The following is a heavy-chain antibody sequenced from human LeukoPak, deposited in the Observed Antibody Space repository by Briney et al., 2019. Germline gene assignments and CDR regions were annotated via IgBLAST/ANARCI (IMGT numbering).Heavy chain of an antibody. J-gene: IGHJ4*02. V-gene: IGHV4-39*07. CDR1: GGSISSSTYY. CDR3: ARAKKYYYDSSGYLIDY. Sequence: SETLSLTCTVSGGSISSSTYYWGWIRQPPGKGLEWIGEINHSGSTNYNPSLKSRVTISVDTSKNQFSLKLSSVTAADTAVYYCARAKKYYYDSSGYLIDYWGQGTLVTVSS. D-gene: IGHD3-22*01. CDR2: INHSGST.